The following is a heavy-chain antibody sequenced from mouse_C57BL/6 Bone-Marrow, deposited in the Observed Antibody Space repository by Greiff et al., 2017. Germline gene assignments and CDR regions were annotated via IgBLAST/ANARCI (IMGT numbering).Heavy chain of an antibody. CDR3: ARSPYYYGRMWFAY. CDR2: IRNKANGYTS. V-gene: IGHV7-3*01. D-gene: IGHD1-1*01. J-gene: IGHJ3*01. Sequence: EVQGVESGGGLVQPGGSLSLSCAASGFTFTDYYMSWVRQPPGKALEWLGFIRNKANGYTSEYSASVKGRFTISRDNSQSILYLQMNALRAEDSATYYCARSPYYYGRMWFAYWGQGTLVTVSA. CDR1: GFTFTDYY.